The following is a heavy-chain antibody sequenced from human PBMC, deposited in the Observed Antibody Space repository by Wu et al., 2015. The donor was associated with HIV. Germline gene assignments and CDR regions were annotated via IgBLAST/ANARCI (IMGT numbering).Heavy chain of an antibody. Sequence: QVQLVQSGAEVKKPGASVKVSCKASGYTFTRYYMHWVRQAPGQGLEWMGIINPSGGSTSYAQKFQGRVTMTRDTSTSTFYMEVSSLRAEDTAVYYCARQRAYTSGWYIFDYWGQGTLVTVSS. CDR1: GYTFTRYY. D-gene: IGHD6-19*01. V-gene: IGHV1-46*01. CDR3: ARQRAYTSGWYIFDY. J-gene: IGHJ4*02. CDR2: INPSGGST.